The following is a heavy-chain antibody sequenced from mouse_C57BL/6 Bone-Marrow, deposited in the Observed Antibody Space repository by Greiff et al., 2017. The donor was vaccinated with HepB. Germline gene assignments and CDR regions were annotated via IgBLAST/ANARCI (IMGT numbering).Heavy chain of an antibody. V-gene: IGHV1-52*01. D-gene: IGHD1-1*01. CDR1: GYTFTSYW. CDR3: ARSYYYYGSSYWYFDV. J-gene: IGHJ1*03. CDR2: IDPSDSET. Sequence: QVQLKQPGAELVRPGSSVKLSCKASGYTFTSYWMHWVKQRPIQGLEWIGNIDPSDSETHYNQKFKDKATLTVDKSSSTAYMQLSSLTSEDSAVYYCARSYYYYGSSYWYFDVWGTGTTVTVSS.